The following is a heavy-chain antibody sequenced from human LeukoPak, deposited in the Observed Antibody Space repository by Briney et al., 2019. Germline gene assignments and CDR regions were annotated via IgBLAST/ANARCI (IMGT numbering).Heavy chain of an antibody. J-gene: IGHJ4*02. CDR3: AREFSD. CDR2: ISYDGSNK. V-gene: IGHV3-30*01. Sequence: GRSLRLSCAASGFTLSSYAMHWVRQAPGKGLEWVAVISYDGSNKYYADSVKGRFTISRDNSKNMLYLQTNSLRAEDTAVYYCAREFSDWGQGTLVTVSS. CDR1: GFTLSSYA.